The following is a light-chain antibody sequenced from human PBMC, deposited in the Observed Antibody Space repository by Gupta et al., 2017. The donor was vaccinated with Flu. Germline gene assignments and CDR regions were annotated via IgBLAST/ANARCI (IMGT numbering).Light chain of an antibody. CDR1: QDITNY. J-gene: IGKJ4*01. V-gene: IGKV1-33*01. CDR2: DAS. CDR3: QQYDNLPLT. Sequence: PSSLSASVGDRVTITGQASQDITNYLNWYQQKPGKAPKLLIYDASNLETGVPSRFSGSGSGTDFSFTISSLQPEDTATYYCQQYDNLPLTFGGGTKVEIK.